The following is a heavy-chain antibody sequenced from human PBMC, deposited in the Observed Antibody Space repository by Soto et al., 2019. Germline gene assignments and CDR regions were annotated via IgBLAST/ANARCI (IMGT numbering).Heavy chain of an antibody. V-gene: IGHV3-23*01. D-gene: IGHD6-13*01. CDR3: AKGILVKPPGTRAFDI. Sequence: EVQLLESGGGLVQPGGSLRLSCAASGFTFSSYAMSWVRQAPGKGLEWVSTISGSGGSTFYADSVKGRFTISRDNSNNALYLQMNSLSAGDTAVYYCAKGILVKPPGTRAFDIWGQGTMVIASS. CDR2: ISGSGGST. J-gene: IGHJ3*02. CDR1: GFTFSSYA.